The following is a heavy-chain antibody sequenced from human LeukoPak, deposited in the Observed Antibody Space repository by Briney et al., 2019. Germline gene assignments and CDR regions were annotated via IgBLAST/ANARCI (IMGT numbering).Heavy chain of an antibody. CDR2: IFYSGNT. CDR3: ARPLLGVVGAFDP. V-gene: IGHV4-39*01. CDR1: GGFISSSSYY. D-gene: IGHD2-21*01. Sequence: PSETLSLTCTVSGGFISSSSYYWGWIRQPPGKGLEWIGSIFYSGNTYYNPSLKSRVTISIDTSKNQFSLNLSSVTATDTAVYYCARPLLGVVGAFDPWGQGTLVTASS. J-gene: IGHJ5*02.